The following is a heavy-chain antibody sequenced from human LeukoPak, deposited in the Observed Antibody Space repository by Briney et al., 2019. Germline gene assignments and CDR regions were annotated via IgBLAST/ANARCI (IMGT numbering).Heavy chain of an antibody. CDR2: ISYDGSNK. J-gene: IGHJ4*02. D-gene: IGHD1-26*01. V-gene: IGHV3-30-3*01. CDR3: ARSSPGYSGY. Sequence: GRSLRLSCAASGFTFSSHAMHWVRQAPGKGLEWVAVISYDGSNKYYADSVKGRFTISRDNSKNTLYLQMNSLRAEDTAVYYCARSSPGYSGYWGQGTLVTVSS. CDR1: GFTFSSHA.